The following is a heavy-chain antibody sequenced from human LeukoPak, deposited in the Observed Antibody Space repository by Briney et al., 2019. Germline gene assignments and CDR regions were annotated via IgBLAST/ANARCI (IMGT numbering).Heavy chain of an antibody. CDR2: VNSNIGDT. D-gene: IGHD3-10*01. J-gene: IGHJ6*02. V-gene: IGHV1-2*02. Sequence: ASVKVSCKASRYIFTGYYIHWVRQAAGHELEWMGWVNSNIGDTYYAQKFRGRLAITRDKYITTVHMELSSLRSNDTAVYYCARDPPYGSEDYYYGMDVWGQGTTVTVSS. CDR1: RYIFTGYY. CDR3: ARDPPYGSEDYYYGMDV.